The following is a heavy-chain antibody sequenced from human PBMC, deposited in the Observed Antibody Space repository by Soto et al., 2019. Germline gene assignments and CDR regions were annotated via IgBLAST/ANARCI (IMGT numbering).Heavy chain of an antibody. CDR3: ASPYIPTLHILLPSWYFDL. Sequence: QVQLQQWGAGLLKPSETLSLTCAVYGGSFSGYYWSWIRQPPGKGLEWIGEINHSGSTNYNPSLRRRVTISVDTSKNQFPLKLSSVTAADTAGYYCASPYIPTLHILLPSWYFDLWGRGTLVTVSS. V-gene: IGHV4-34*01. CDR1: GGSFSGYY. D-gene: IGHD2-15*01. CDR2: INHSGST. J-gene: IGHJ2*01.